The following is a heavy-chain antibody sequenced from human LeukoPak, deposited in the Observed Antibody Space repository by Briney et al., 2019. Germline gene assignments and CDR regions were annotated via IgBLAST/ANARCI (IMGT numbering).Heavy chain of an antibody. CDR2: IYPGDSDT. J-gene: IGHJ4*02. CDR3: ARVPSSGWNFIDY. D-gene: IGHD6-19*01. Sequence: GESLKISCKGSGYSFTNYWIGWVRQMPGKGLEWMGIIYPGDSDTRYSPSFQGQVTISADKSISTAYMELSSLRSADTAVYYCARVPSSGWNFIDYWGQGTLVTVSS. V-gene: IGHV5-51*01. CDR1: GYSFTNYW.